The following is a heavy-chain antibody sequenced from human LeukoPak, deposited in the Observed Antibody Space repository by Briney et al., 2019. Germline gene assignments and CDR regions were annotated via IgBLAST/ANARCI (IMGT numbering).Heavy chain of an antibody. CDR3: AKDLSPLVWFVSGSDAFDI. CDR1: RFTFSTYG. J-gene: IGHJ3*02. D-gene: IGHD3-10*01. CDR2: ISYDGSNK. V-gene: IGHV3-30*18. Sequence: PGGSLRLSCAASRFTFSTYGMYWVRQAPGKGLEWVAVISYDGSNKYYADSVKGRFTISRDNSKNTLYLQMNSLRVEDTAVYHCAKDLSPLVWFVSGSDAFDIWGQGTMVTVSS.